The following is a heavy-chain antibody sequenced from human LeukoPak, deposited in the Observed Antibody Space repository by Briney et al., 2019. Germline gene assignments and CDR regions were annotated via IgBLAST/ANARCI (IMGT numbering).Heavy chain of an antibody. Sequence: GESLEISCKGSGYSFTSYWIGWVRPMPGKGLEWMGIIYPGDSDTRYSPSFQGQVTISADKSISTAYLQWSSLKASDTAMYYCARHLGVIISRHYYYYMDVWGKGTTVTISS. CDR1: GYSFTSYW. CDR3: ARHLGVIISRHYYYYMDV. J-gene: IGHJ6*03. D-gene: IGHD3-10*01. CDR2: IYPGDSDT. V-gene: IGHV5-51*01.